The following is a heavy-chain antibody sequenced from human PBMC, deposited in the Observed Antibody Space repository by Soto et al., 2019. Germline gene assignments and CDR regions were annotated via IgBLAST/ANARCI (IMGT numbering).Heavy chain of an antibody. CDR1: GFSLSTSGVG. D-gene: IGHD2-15*01. V-gene: IGHV2-5*02. CDR2: IYWDDDK. CDR3: AHRPLPYCSGGSCSPFDY. Sequence: QITLKESGPPLVKPTQTLTLTCTFSGFSLSTSGVGVGWIRQPPGKALEWLALIYWDDDKRYSPSLKSRLTITKDTSKNQVVLTMTNMDPVDTATYYCAHRPLPYCSGGSCSPFDYWGQGTLVTVSS. J-gene: IGHJ4*02.